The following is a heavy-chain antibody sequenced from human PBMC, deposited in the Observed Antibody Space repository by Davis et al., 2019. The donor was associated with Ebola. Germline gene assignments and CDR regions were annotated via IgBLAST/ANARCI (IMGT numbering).Heavy chain of an antibody. J-gene: IGHJ4*02. CDR2: IRSKGFGGTT. CDR3: TREFGGSYGY. D-gene: IGHD1-26*01. Sequence: GGSLRLSCTASGFTFGDYAMSWVRQAPGKGLEWVSFIRSKGFGGTTEYAASVKGRFTISRDDSKSIAYLQMNNLKTEDTAFYYCTREFGGSYGYWGQGTLVTVSS. V-gene: IGHV3-49*04. CDR1: GFTFGDYA.